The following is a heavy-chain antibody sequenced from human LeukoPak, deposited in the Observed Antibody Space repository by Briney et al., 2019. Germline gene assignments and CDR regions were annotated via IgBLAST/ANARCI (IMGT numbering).Heavy chain of an antibody. J-gene: IGHJ4*02. Sequence: GGSLRLSCAASGFTFSSYSMSWVRQAPGKGLEWVSSISSSSVYIFYADSVKGRFTISRDNAKNSLHLQMNSLRAEDTAVYYCARLYCSGGSCYSLDYWGQGTLVTVSS. V-gene: IGHV3-21*04. CDR2: ISSSSVYI. CDR3: ARLYCSGGSCYSLDY. D-gene: IGHD2-15*01. CDR1: GFTFSSYS.